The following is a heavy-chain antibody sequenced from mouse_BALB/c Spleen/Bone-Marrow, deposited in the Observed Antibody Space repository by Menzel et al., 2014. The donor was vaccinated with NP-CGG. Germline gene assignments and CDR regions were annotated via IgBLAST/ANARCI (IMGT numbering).Heavy chain of an antibody. CDR2: ISSGGSYT. J-gene: IGHJ4*01. V-gene: IGHV5-6*01. CDR3: ASTITTVVAEDAMDY. Sequence: VQLQQSGGDLVKPGGSLKLSCAASGFTFSSYGMSWVRQTPDKRLEWVATISSGGSYTYYPDSVKGRFTISRDNAKNTLYLQMSSLKPEDTAMYYCASTITTVVAEDAMDYWGQGTSVTVSS. CDR1: GFTFSSYG. D-gene: IGHD1-1*01.